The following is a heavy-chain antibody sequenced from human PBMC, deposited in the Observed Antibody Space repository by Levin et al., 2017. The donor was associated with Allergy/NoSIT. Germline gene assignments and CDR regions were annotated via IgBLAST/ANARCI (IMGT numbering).Heavy chain of an antibody. D-gene: IGHD6-6*01. CDR3: ARDYKYSSSSGFGY. J-gene: IGHJ4*02. V-gene: IGHV1-18*01. Sequence: ALVKVSCKASGYTFTSYGINWVRQAPGQGLEWMGWISPYNGNTNYAQKLQGRVTMTADTSTSTVYMDLRSLRSDETAIYYCARDYKYSSSSGFGYWGQGTLVTVSS. CDR2: ISPYNGNT. CDR1: GYTFTSYG.